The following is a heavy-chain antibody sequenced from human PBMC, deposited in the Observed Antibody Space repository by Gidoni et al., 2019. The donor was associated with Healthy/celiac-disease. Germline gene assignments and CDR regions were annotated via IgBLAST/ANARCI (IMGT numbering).Heavy chain of an antibody. D-gene: IGHD5-12*01. CDR2: IYYSGST. CDR1: GGSISSSSYY. V-gene: IGHV4-39*01. Sequence: QLQLQESGPGLVKPSETLSLTCTVSGGSISSSSYYWGWIRQPPGKGLEWIGSIYYSGSTYYNPSLKSRVTISVDTSKNQFSLKLSSVTAADTAVYYCARGLALATMDYWGQGTLVTVSS. J-gene: IGHJ4*02. CDR3: ARGLALATMDY.